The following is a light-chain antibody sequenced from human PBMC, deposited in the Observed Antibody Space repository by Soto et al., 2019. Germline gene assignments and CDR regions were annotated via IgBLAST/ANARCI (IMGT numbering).Light chain of an antibody. CDR3: SSYTSSSTVV. J-gene: IGLJ2*01. Sequence: QSALTQPASVSGSPGQSINISCTGTSSDVGGYNYVSWYQQHPGKAPKLMIYDVSNRPSGVSNRFSGSKSGNTASLTISGLQAEDNADYYCSSYTSSSTVVFGGGTKLTVL. V-gene: IGLV2-14*01. CDR2: DVS. CDR1: SSDVGGYNY.